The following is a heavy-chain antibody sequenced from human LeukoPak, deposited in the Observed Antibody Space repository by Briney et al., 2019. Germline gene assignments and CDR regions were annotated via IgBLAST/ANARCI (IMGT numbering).Heavy chain of an antibody. CDR1: GGSISSSSYY. V-gene: IGHV4-39*07. Sequence: SETLSLTCTVSGGSISSSSYYWGWIRQPPGKGLEWIGSIYYSGSTYYNPSLKSRVTISVDTSKNQFSLKLSSVTAADTAVYYCARDVRITMIVAAADAFDIWGQGTMVTVSS. J-gene: IGHJ3*02. D-gene: IGHD3-22*01. CDR2: IYYSGST. CDR3: ARDVRITMIVAAADAFDI.